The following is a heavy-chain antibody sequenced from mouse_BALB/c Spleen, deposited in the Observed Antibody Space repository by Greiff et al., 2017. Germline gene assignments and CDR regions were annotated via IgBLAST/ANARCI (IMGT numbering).Heavy chain of an antibody. D-gene: IGHD1-2*01. CDR2: ISYSGST. Sequence: EVQRVESGPSLVKPSQTLSLTCSVTGDSITSGYWNWIRKFPGNKLEYMGYISYSGSTYYNPSLKSRISITRDTSKNQYYLQLNSVTTENTATYYCARRGTTATSLGYWGQGTTLTVSA. J-gene: IGHJ2*01. V-gene: IGHV3-8*02. CDR1: GDSITSGY. CDR3: ARRGTTATSLGY.